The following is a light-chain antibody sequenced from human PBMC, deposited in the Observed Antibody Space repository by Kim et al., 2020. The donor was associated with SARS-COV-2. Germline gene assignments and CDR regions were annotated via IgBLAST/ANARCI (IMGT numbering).Light chain of an antibody. CDR2: GAS. Sequence: SPGERAALSCRSSQSVSSNLAWYQQKPGQAPRLLIYGASTRATGVPARFSGSGSGTDFTLTISSLQSEDSAVYYCQQYNNWPALTFGGGTKVDIK. CDR1: QSVSSN. CDR3: QQYNNWPALT. V-gene: IGKV3-15*01. J-gene: IGKJ4*01.